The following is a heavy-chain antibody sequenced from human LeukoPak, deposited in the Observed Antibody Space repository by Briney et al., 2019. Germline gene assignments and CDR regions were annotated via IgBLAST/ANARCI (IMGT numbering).Heavy chain of an antibody. V-gene: IGHV3-30*18. CDR2: ISYDGSNK. CDR3: AKELGERDGMDV. Sequence: GGSLRLSCAASEFTFSSYGMHWVRQAPGKGLEWVAVISYDGSNKYYADSVKGRFTISRDNSKNTLYLQMNSLRAEDTAVYYCAKELGERDGMDVWGQGTTVTASS. CDR1: EFTFSSYG. D-gene: IGHD1-1*01. J-gene: IGHJ6*02.